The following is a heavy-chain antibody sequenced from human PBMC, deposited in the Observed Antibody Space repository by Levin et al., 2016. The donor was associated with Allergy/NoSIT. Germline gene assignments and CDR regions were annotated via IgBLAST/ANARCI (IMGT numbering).Heavy chain of an antibody. CDR3: ARDSDYAFDI. CDR1: GFTFSSYS. CDR2: ISGGASHM. Sequence: GSLRLSCAASGFTFSSYSMNWVRQAPGKGLEWVSYISGGASHMYYADSVKGRFTISRGNAKNSLNLQMSSLRDEDTAVYYCARDSDYAFDIWGQGTMVTVSS. D-gene: IGHD3-10*01. J-gene: IGHJ3*02. V-gene: IGHV3-48*02.